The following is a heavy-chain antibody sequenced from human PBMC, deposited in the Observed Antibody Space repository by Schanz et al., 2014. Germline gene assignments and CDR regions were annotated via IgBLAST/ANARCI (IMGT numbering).Heavy chain of an antibody. V-gene: IGHV4-31*11. D-gene: IGHD4-17*01. CDR3: ARDRGHGDLPGDI. CDR1: GASISSGGYY. J-gene: IGHJ3*02. CDR2: ISYSGVT. Sequence: QVQLQESGPGLVKPSGTLSLTCAVSGASISSGGYYWSWIRQHPGKGLEWIGYISYSGVTYYNPSLKSRVTISVDTSKNQFSLNLSSATAADTAVYYCARDRGHGDLPGDIWGQGTMVTVSS.